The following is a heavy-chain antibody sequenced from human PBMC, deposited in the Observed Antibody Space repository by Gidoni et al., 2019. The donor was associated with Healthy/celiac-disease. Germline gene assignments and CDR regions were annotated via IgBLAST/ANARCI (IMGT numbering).Heavy chain of an antibody. CDR3: AREEEEMATILGLLDY. Sequence: QVQLVESGGGVVQPGRSLRLSCAASGFTFSSYAMHWVRQAPGKGLEWVAVISYDGSNKYYADSVKGRFTISRDNSKNTLYLQMNSLRAEDTAVYYCAREEEEMATILGLLDYWGQGTLVTVSS. CDR1: GFTFSSYA. J-gene: IGHJ4*02. D-gene: IGHD5-12*01. V-gene: IGHV3-30-3*01. CDR2: ISYDGSNK.